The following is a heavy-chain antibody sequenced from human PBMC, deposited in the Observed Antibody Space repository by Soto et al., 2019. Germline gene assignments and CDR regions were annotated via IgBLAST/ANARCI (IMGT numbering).Heavy chain of an antibody. CDR3: AASSFYYGMDV. Sequence: GESLKISCKGSGYTFTNYWIGWVRQMLGEGPEWMGIIYPGDSDTKYNPSFQGQVTISADKSITTTYLQWSSLKASDTAIYYCAASSFYYGMDVWGQGTTGPLSS. J-gene: IGHJ6*02. D-gene: IGHD1-26*01. CDR1: GYTFTNYW. V-gene: IGHV5-51*01. CDR2: IYPGDSDT.